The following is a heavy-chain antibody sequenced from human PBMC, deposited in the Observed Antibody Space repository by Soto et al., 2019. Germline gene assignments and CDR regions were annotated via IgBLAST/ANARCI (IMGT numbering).Heavy chain of an antibody. CDR1: GFTFGTTD. CDR3: VKNSGWFNT. CDR2: IDGSGGIT. V-gene: IGHV3-23*01. J-gene: IGHJ5*02. Sequence: GGSLRLSCAASGFTFGTTDMSWVRQAPGEGLEWVSTIDGSGGITYYADSVKGRFTISRDNSRNTVYLQMNSLRGDDTALYYCVKNSGWFNTWGQGALVTAPQ. D-gene: IGHD3-10*01.